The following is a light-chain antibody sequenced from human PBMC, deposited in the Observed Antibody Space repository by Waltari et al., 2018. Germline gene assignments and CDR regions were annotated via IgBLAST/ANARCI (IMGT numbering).Light chain of an antibody. CDR1: SGHTSNI. CDR2: GNRDGGH. Sequence: QLVLTQSPSASASLGASVKLTCTLSSGHTSNIVAWLQQQPEKGPRSLMKGNRDGGHSKGDEIPDRVSGSSSGAERYLTISSLQSEDEADYYCQTGGHGTWVFGGGTKLTVL. J-gene: IGLJ3*02. V-gene: IGLV4-69*01. CDR3: QTGGHGTWV.